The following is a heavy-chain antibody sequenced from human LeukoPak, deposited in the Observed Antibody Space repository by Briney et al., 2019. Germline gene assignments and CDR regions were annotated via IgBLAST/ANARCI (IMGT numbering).Heavy chain of an antibody. Sequence: GGSLRLSCAGSAFTFSYYSMNWVRQAPGKGLEWVSSISGSSSDIYYADSVKGRFTISRDNTNKSLYLQMKSMRAEDTAIYYCARRGYYDYSGFDYWGQGTLVTVSS. CDR2: ISGSSSDI. V-gene: IGHV3-21*01. J-gene: IGHJ4*02. D-gene: IGHD3-22*01. CDR3: ARRGYYDYSGFDY. CDR1: AFTFSYYS.